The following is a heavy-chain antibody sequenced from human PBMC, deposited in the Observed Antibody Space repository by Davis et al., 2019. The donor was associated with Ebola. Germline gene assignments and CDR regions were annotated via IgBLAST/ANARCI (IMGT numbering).Heavy chain of an antibody. Sequence: GESLKISCAASGFTVSSNYMSWVRQAPGKGLDWVSVIYSGGSTYYADSVKGRFTISRDNSKNTLYLQMNSLRAEDTAVYYCAREAVDFWSGYYTHYFDYWGQGTLVTVSS. V-gene: IGHV3-53*01. CDR2: IYSGGST. D-gene: IGHD3-3*01. CDR3: AREAVDFWSGYYTHYFDY. J-gene: IGHJ4*02. CDR1: GFTVSSNY.